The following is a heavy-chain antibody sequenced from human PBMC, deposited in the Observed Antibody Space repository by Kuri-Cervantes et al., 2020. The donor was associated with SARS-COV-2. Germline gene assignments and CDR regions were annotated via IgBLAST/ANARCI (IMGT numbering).Heavy chain of an antibody. CDR1: GGSFSGYY. V-gene: IGHV4-34*01. CDR3: ARGGIAAATDY. D-gene: IGHD6-13*01. CDR2: INHSGNT. J-gene: IGHJ4*02. Sequence: SETLSLTCAVYGGSFSGYYWSWIRQPPGKGLEWIGEINHSGNTNYNPSLKSRVTISVDTSKNQFSLKLSSVTAADTAVYYCARGGIAAATDYWGQGTLVTVSS.